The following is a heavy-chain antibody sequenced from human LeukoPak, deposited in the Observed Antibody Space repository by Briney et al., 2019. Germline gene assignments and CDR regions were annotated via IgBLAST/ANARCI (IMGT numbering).Heavy chain of an antibody. J-gene: IGHJ4*02. CDR2: IIPIFGTP. D-gene: IGHD4-23*01. Sequence: ASVKVSCTVSGDTFGSYTISWVRQAPGQGLEWMGDIIPIFGTPDYKKKFRDIITFTTDESKSTVYMELNSLRSEGTTIYYCARNSHFYFDYWGQGTLVTVS. CDR1: GDTFGSYT. V-gene: IGHV1-69*05. CDR3: ARNSHFYFDY.